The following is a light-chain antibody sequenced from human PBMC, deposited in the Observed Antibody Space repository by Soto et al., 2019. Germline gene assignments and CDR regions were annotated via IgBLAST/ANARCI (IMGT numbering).Light chain of an antibody. V-gene: IGKV3-11*01. CDR1: QSISYY. J-gene: IGKJ1*01. CDR3: QPRSDWPST. CDR2: DAI. Sequence: EIVLTQSPATVSLSPGERATLFCRASQSISYYLTWYQQKPGQAPRLLIYDAINRATGIPVRFRGSLFGTVFSLTISSLEPKDFAVYCCQPRSDWPSTFGQGNKV.